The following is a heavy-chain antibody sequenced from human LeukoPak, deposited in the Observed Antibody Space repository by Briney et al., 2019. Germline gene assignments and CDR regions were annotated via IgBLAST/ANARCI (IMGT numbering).Heavy chain of an antibody. Sequence: GGSLRLSCAASGFTFSNAWMSWVRQAPGKGLGWVGRIKSKTDGGTTDYAAPVKGRFTISRDDSKNTLYLQMNSLKTEDTAMYYCTTIKRYYDSSGYYVREEDYWGQGTLVTVSS. CDR3: TTIKRYYDSSGYYVREEDY. CDR1: GFTFSNAW. CDR2: IKSKTDGGTT. J-gene: IGHJ4*02. D-gene: IGHD3-22*01. V-gene: IGHV3-15*01.